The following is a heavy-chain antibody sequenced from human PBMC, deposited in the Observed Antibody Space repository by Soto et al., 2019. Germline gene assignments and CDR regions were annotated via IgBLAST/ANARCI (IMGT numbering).Heavy chain of an antibody. J-gene: IGHJ5*02. D-gene: IGHD2-2*01. CDR3: ARGPYCSSTSCYPGWFDP. Sequence: QVQLQESGPGLVKPSETLSLTCTVSGGSVSSGSYYWSWIRQPPGKGLEWIGYIYYSGSTNYNPSLNSRVTIYVYTSKNHFSLKLSSVTAADTGVYYCARGPYCSSTSCYPGWFDPWGQGTLVTVSS. CDR2: IYYSGST. CDR1: GGSVSSGSYY. V-gene: IGHV4-61*01.